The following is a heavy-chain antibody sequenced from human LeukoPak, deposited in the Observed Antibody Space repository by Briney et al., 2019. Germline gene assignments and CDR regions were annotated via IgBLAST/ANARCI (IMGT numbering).Heavy chain of an antibody. CDR1: GFTFSSYW. V-gene: IGHV3-7*03. CDR2: IQQDGSAK. Sequence: GGSLRLSCAASGFTFSSYWMSWVRQAPGKGLEWVANIQQDGSAKYYVDSVKGRLTISRDNAKNSLYLQMNSLRAEDTALYYCAKDNGSGWYFIDYWGQGTLVTVSS. J-gene: IGHJ4*02. CDR3: AKDNGSGWYFIDY. D-gene: IGHD6-19*01.